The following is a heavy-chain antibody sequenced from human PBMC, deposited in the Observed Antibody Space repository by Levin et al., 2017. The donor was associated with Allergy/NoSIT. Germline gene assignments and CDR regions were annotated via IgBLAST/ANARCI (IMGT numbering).Heavy chain of an antibody. D-gene: IGHD1-14*01. CDR1: GFTFSSYG. Sequence: GESLKISCAASGFTFSSYGMHWVRQAPGKGLEWVAVISYDGSNKYYADSVKGRFTISRDNSKNTLYLQMNSLRAEDMAVYYCAKDQGNPGGAFDIWGQGTMVTVSS. V-gene: IGHV3-30*18. CDR3: AKDQGNPGGAFDI. J-gene: IGHJ3*02. CDR2: ISYDGSNK.